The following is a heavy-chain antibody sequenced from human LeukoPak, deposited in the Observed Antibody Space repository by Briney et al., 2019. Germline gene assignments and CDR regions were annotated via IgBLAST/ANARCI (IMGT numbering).Heavy chain of an antibody. CDR1: GYTFTSYY. CDR3: ASLARDGTDSSSVDY. D-gene: IGHD6-6*01. CDR2: INPSGGST. J-gene: IGHJ4*02. V-gene: IGHV1-46*01. Sequence: GASVKVSCKASGYTFTSYYMHWVRQAPGQGLEWMGIINPSGGSTSYAQKFQGRVTMTRDTSTSTVYMELNSLRSEDTAVYYCASLARDGTDSSSVDYWGQGTLVTVSS.